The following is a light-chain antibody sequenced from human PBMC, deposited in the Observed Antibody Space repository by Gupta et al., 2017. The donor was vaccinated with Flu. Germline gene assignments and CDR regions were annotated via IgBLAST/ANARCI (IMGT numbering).Light chain of an antibody. CDR1: QSVRDSY. Sequence: ANLSCSTVQSVRDSYLAWYQQRPGQSPRRLIYGASSRATGIPDRFSGSGSGTAFTLTISRLEPEDFAVYYCQQYGDSPLTFGEGTKVEI. J-gene: IGKJ4*01. V-gene: IGKV3-20*01. CDR3: QQYGDSPLT. CDR2: GAS.